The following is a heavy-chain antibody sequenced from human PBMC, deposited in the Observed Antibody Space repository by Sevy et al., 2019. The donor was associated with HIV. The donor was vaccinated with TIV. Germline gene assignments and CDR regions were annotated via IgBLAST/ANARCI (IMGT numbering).Heavy chain of an antibody. CDR1: GFTFSSYE. Sequence: GGSLRLSCAASGFTFSSYEMNWVRQAPGKGLEWVSYISSSGSTKYYADSVKGRFTISRDNAKNSLYLQMNSLRAEDTAVYYCASSPRLLWFGESRSWGQGTLVTVSS. CDR3: ASSPRLLWFGESRS. CDR2: ISSSGSTK. V-gene: IGHV3-48*03. D-gene: IGHD3-10*01. J-gene: IGHJ5*02.